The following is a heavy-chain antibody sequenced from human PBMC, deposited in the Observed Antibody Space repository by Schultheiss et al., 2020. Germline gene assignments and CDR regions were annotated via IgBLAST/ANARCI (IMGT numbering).Heavy chain of an antibody. CDR1: GFTVSSNY. V-gene: IGHV3-66*02. CDR2: IYSGGST. D-gene: IGHD3-22*01. Sequence: GGSLRLSCAASGFTVSSNYMSWVRQAPGKGLEWVSVIYSGGSTYYADSVKGRFTISRDNSKNTLYLQMNSLRADDTAVYYCASRKYYDSSGYHDAFDIWGQGTMVTVSS. CDR3: ASRKYYDSSGYHDAFDI. J-gene: IGHJ3*02.